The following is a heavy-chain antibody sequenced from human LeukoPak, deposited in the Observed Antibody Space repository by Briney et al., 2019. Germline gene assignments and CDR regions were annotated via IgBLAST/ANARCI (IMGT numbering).Heavy chain of an antibody. CDR2: INSDGSRT. CDR3: NSYVAGRGPFDY. J-gene: IGHJ4*02. D-gene: IGHD6-19*01. CDR1: GFTLSSYE. Sequence: GGSLRLSCAASGFTLSSYEMHWVRQAPGKGLVWVSRINSDGSRTGYADSVKGRFTISRDNAKNTLYLQMNSLRAEDTAVYYCNSYVAGRGPFDYWGQGTLVTVSS. V-gene: IGHV3-74*01.